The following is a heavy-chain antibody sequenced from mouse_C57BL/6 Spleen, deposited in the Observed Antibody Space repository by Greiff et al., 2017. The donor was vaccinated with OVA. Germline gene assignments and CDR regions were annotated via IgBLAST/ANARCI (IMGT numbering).Heavy chain of an antibody. Sequence: QVQLQQSGAELVKPGASVKLSCKASGYTFTSYWMHWVKQRPGRGLEWIGRIDPNSGCTKYNEKFKSKATLTVDKASSTAYMQLSSLTSEDSAVDYCARALLLRNYFDYWGQGTTLTVSS. CDR3: ARALLLRNYFDY. V-gene: IGHV1-72*01. CDR2: IDPNSGCT. CDR1: GYTFTSYW. D-gene: IGHD1-1*01. J-gene: IGHJ2*01.